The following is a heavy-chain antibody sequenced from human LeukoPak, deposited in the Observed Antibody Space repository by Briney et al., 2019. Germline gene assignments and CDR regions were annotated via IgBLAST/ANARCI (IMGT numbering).Heavy chain of an antibody. Sequence: GGSLRLSCAASGFTVSSNYMSWVRQAPGKGLEWVSVIYGGGSTYYADSVKGRFTISRDNSKNTLYLQMNSLRAEDTAVYYCARAGCSSTSCYTTDAFDIWGQGTMVTVSS. CDR3: ARAGCSSTSCYTTDAFDI. V-gene: IGHV3-66*01. J-gene: IGHJ3*02. CDR2: IYGGGST. D-gene: IGHD2-2*02. CDR1: GFTVSSNY.